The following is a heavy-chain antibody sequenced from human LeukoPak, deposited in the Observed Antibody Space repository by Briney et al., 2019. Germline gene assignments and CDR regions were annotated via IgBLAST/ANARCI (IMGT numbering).Heavy chain of an antibody. D-gene: IGHD5-18*01. CDR3: AKDPAMAPFKHFDL. J-gene: IGHJ4*02. CDR1: GFTFSSYG. CDR2: IRYDGSNK. V-gene: IGHV3-30*02. Sequence: GGSLRLSCAASGFTFSSYGMHWVRQAPGKGLEWVAFIRYDGSNKYYADSVKGRFTISRDNSKNTLYLQMNSLRAEDTAVYYCAKDPAMAPFKHFDLWGQGTLVTVPS.